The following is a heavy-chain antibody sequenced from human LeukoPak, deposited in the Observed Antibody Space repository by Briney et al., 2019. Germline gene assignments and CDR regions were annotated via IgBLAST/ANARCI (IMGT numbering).Heavy chain of an antibody. Sequence: GGSLRLSCAASGFSVSNNYMSWVRQAPGKGLEWVANIKQDGGEKYYVGSVKGRFTISRDDAKNSVYLQMDSLRPEDTAVYFCGKDMDVWGQGTTVTVSS. V-gene: IGHV3-7*04. CDR3: GKDMDV. J-gene: IGHJ6*02. CDR2: IKQDGGEK. CDR1: GFSVSNNY.